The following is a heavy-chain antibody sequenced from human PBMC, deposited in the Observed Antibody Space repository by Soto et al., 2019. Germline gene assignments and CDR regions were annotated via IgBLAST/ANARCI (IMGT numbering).Heavy chain of an antibody. V-gene: IGHV3-11*06. CDR1: GFTFSDYY. CDR3: AREGEGYSYGEHWFDP. CDR2: ISSSSSYT. Sequence: VQLGEFGGGLVKPGGSLRLSCAASGFTFSDYYMSWIRQAPGKGLEWVSYISSSSSYTNYADSVKGRFTISRDNAKNSLYLQMNSLRAEDTAVYYCAREGEGYSYGEHWFDPWGQGTLVTVSS. J-gene: IGHJ5*02. D-gene: IGHD5-18*01.